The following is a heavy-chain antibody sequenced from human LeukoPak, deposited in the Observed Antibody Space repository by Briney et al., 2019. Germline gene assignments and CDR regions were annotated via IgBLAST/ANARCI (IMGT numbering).Heavy chain of an antibody. D-gene: IGHD2-21*02. CDR2: IYPGDYET. CDR1: GYSFSNYW. CDR3: AIPPGYCGNDCSFDH. J-gene: IGHJ4*02. Sequence: GESLKISCEGSGYSFSNYWTGWVRQMPGKGLARMGTIYPGDYETRYSPSFQGLVTISVDKSISTAYLQWSSLKASDTAMYYCAIPPGYCGNDCSFDHWGQGTLVTVSS. V-gene: IGHV5-51*01.